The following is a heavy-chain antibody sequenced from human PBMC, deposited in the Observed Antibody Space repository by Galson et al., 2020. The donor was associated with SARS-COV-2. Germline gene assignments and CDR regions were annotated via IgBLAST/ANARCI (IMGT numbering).Heavy chain of an antibody. V-gene: IGHV3-21*01. Sequence: GESLKISCAASGFTFSSYSMNWVRQAPGKGLEWVSSISSSSSYIYYADSVKGRFTISRDNAKNSLYLQMNSLRAEDTAVYYCARVKKTYYYDSSGYYPDAFDIWGQGTMVIVSS. D-gene: IGHD3-22*01. CDR3: ARVKKTYYYDSSGYYPDAFDI. J-gene: IGHJ3*02. CDR1: GFTFSSYS. CDR2: ISSSSSYI.